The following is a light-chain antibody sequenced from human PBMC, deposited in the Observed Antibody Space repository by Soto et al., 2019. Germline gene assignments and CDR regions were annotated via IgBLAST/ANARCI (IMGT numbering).Light chain of an antibody. Sequence: EIVLTQSPGTLSLSPGERATLSCRASQSVSVNSLSWYQQKGGQAPRLLIYAASTRATGVPDRFSGTGSGKDFALTSSRLETDDAAVYYCQQYGGSPFTFGPGTKVDIK. V-gene: IGKV3-20*01. CDR1: QSVSVNS. CDR2: AAS. CDR3: QQYGGSPFT. J-gene: IGKJ3*01.